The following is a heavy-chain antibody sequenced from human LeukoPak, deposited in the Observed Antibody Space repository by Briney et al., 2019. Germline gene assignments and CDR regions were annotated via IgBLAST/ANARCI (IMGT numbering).Heavy chain of an antibody. J-gene: IGHJ5*02. CDR1: GFTFSSYA. Sequence: SGGSLRLSCAASGFTFSSYAMSWDRQAPGKGLEWVSAISGSGGSTYYADSVKGRFTISRDNPKNTLYLQMNSLRAEDTAVYYCAKDGGGTALKWFDPWGQGTLVTVSS. V-gene: IGHV3-23*01. CDR2: ISGSGGST. D-gene: IGHD2-21*01. CDR3: AKDGGGTALKWFDP.